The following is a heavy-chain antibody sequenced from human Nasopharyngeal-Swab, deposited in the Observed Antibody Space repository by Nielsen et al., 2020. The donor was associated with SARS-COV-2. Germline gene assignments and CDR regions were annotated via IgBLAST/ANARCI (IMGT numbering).Heavy chain of an antibody. Sequence: GESLKISCAASGFIFSDAAIHWVRQASGKGLEWVGRIRSKGNTYATAYAAWVKGRFIVFRDDPTNTTYLQMNSLKTEDTAVYYCTRCGVSCYTGKDYWGQGTLVTVSS. CDR1: GFIFSDAA. D-gene: IGHD2-15*01. CDR3: TRCGVSCYTGKDY. J-gene: IGHJ4*02. CDR2: IRSKGNTYAT. V-gene: IGHV3-73*01.